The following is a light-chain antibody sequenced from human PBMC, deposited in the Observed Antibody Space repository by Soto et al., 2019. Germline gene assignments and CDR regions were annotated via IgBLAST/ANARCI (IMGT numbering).Light chain of an antibody. J-gene: IGLJ2*01. Sequence: QSALTQPASVSGSPGQSITISCTGTSSDVGGYNFVSWYQQHPGKAPKLMIYEVTDRPSGVSNRFSGPKSGSTASLTISGLQAEDEADYYCSSYTSRNTLAFGGGTKLTVL. V-gene: IGLV2-14*01. CDR2: EVT. CDR3: SSYTSRNTLA. CDR1: SSDVGGYNF.